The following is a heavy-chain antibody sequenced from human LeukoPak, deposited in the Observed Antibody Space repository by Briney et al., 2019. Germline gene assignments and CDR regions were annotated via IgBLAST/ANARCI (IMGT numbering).Heavy chain of an antibody. CDR3: ARDGAVAGTFVSYYGMDV. Sequence: GGSLRLSCAASGFTFSSYGMHWVRQAPGKGLEWVAVIWHDGSNKYYADSVKGRFTISRDNSKNTLYLQMNSLRAEDTAVYYCARDGAVAGTFVSYYGMDVWGQGTTVTVSS. CDR2: IWHDGSNK. D-gene: IGHD6-19*01. V-gene: IGHV3-33*01. J-gene: IGHJ6*02. CDR1: GFTFSSYG.